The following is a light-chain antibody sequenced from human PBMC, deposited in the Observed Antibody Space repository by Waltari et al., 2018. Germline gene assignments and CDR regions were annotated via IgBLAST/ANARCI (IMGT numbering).Light chain of an antibody. J-gene: IGLJ3*02. CDR1: SSEGGGYKY. Sequence: QSAPTQPASVSGSPGQSITLPCTGTSSEGGGYKYVSWYQQHPGKAPKLMIYEVGNRPSGVSNRCSGSKSGNTASLAISGLPAEDESDYYCSSYTSSSTLVFGGGTKLTVL. CDR2: EVG. CDR3: SSYTSSSTLV. V-gene: IGLV2-14*01.